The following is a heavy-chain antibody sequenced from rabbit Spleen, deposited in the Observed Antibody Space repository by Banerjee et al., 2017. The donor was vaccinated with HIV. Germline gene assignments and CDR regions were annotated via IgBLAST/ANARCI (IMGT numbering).Heavy chain of an antibody. V-gene: IGHV1S40*01. D-gene: IGHD8-1*01. CDR1: GVSFSSSSY. CDR3: ARDAGTSFSTYGMDL. CDR2: IYVGSGGGT. Sequence: QSLEESGGDLVKPGASLTLTCTASGVSFSSSSYMCWVRQAPGKGLEWIACIYVGSGGGTKYPSWAKGRFTISKTSSTTVTLQMASLTVADTATYFCARDAGTSFSTYGMDLWGPGTLVTVS. J-gene: IGHJ6*01.